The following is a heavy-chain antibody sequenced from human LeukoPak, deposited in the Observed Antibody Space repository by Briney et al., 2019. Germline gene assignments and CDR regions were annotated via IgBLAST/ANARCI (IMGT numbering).Heavy chain of an antibody. CDR2: ISSSGSTI. J-gene: IGHJ4*02. CDR1: GFTFDDYA. V-gene: IGHV3-11*04. D-gene: IGHD6-19*01. Sequence: PGRSLRLSCAASGFTFDDYAMHWVRQAPGKGLEWVSYISSSGSTIYYADSVKGRFTISRDNAKNSLYLQMNSLRAEDTAVYYCARAPGYSSGWFPGGGQGTLVTVSS. CDR3: ARAPGYSSGWFPG.